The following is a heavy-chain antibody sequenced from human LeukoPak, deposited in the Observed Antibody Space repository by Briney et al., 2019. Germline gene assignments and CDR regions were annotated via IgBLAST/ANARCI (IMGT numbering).Heavy chain of an antibody. J-gene: IGHJ4*02. V-gene: IGHV4-34*01. CDR1: GGSFSGYY. CDR3: ASLEGGYYDSSGYPDY. Sequence: SETLSPTCAVYGGSFSGYYWSWIRQPPGKGVEWIGEINHSGSTNYNPSLKSRVTISVDTSKNQFSLKLSSVTAADTAVYYCASLEGGYYDSSGYPDYWGQGTLVTVSS. CDR2: INHSGST. D-gene: IGHD3-22*01.